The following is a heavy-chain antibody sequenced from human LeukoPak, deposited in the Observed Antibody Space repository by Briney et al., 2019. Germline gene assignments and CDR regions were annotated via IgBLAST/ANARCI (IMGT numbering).Heavy chain of an antibody. D-gene: IGHD5-18*01. CDR3: AKDRWIQLWLCYYYYMDV. V-gene: IGHV3-23*01. Sequence: GGSLRLSCAASGFTFSSYAMSWVRQAPGKGLEWVSAISGSGGSTYYADSVKGRFTISRDNSKNTLYLQMNSLRAEDTAVYYCAKDRWIQLWLCYYYYMDVWGKGTTVTVSS. J-gene: IGHJ6*03. CDR1: GFTFSSYA. CDR2: ISGSGGST.